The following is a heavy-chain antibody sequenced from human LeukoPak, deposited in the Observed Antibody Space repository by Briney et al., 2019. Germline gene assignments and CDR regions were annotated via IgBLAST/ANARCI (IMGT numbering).Heavy chain of an antibody. V-gene: IGHV1-8*01. J-gene: IGHJ4*02. D-gene: IGHD6-19*01. Sequence: ASVKVSCKASGYTFTSYDISWVRQATGQGLEWMGWMNPNSGNTGYAQKFQGRVTINRNTCIGTAYMGLSSLRSEDTAVYYCARVSLSGWYVYWGQGTLVTVSS. CDR3: ARVSLSGWYVY. CDR1: GYTFTSYD. CDR2: MNPNSGNT.